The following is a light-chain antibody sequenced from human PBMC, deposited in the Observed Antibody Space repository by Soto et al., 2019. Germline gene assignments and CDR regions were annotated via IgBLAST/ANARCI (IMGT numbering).Light chain of an antibody. Sequence: DIQLTQSPSFLSASAGDRVTITCRSSQGISTYLSWYQQKPGKSPKLLIYSASTLQSGVPSRFSGSGSGTEFTLTINSLQPEDFATYYCQQLNGYQRTFGGGTKVEIK. CDR2: SAS. J-gene: IGKJ4*01. CDR3: QQLNGYQRT. CDR1: QGISTY. V-gene: IGKV1-9*01.